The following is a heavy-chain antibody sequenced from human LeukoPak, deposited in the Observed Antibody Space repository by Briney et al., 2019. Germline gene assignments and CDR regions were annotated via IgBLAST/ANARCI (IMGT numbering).Heavy chain of an antibody. D-gene: IGHD5-18*01. J-gene: IGHJ5*02. V-gene: IGHV3-11*01. CDR3: ARDMFTAMVTWGGFDP. Sequence: PGGSLRLSCAASGFTFSDYYMSWIRHAPGKGLEWVSYISSSGSTIYYADSVKGRFTISRDNAKNSLYLQMNSLRAEDTAVYYCARDMFTAMVTWGGFDPWGQGTLVTVSS. CDR2: ISSSGSTI. CDR1: GFTFSDYY.